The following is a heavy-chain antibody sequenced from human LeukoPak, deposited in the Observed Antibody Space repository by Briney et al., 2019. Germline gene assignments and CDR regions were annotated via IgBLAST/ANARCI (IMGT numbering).Heavy chain of an antibody. Sequence: PGGSLRLSCAASGFTFSSYSMNWVRQAPGKGLEWVSSISSSSSYIYYADSVKGRFTISRDNAKNSLYLQMNSLRAEDTAVYYCARGATSVGVIGYWGQGTLVAVSS. V-gene: IGHV3-21*01. CDR2: ISSSSSYI. CDR3: ARGATSVGVIGY. CDR1: GFTFSSYS. D-gene: IGHD1-26*01. J-gene: IGHJ4*02.